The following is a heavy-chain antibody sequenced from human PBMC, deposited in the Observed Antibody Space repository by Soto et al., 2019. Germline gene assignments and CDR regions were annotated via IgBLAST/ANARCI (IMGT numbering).Heavy chain of an antibody. D-gene: IGHD4-17*01. J-gene: IGHJ4*02. Sequence: ASVKVSFKVSGYTLTELSMHWVRQAPGKGLEWMGGFDPEDGETIYAQKFQGRVTMTEDTSTDTAYMELSTVRSEDTAVYYCATLAPHDGDYVGVGYLGQGTLVTVCS. CDR1: GYTLTELS. CDR3: ATLAPHDGDYVGVGY. V-gene: IGHV1-24*01. CDR2: FDPEDGET.